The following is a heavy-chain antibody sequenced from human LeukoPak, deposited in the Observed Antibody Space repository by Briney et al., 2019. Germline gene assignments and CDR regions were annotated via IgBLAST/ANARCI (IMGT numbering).Heavy chain of an antibody. CDR3: AREKTVLHYYYGMDV. J-gene: IGHJ6*02. D-gene: IGHD4-17*01. V-gene: IGHV4-4*07. CDR1: GGSFSPYY. Sequence: SETLSLTCNVSGGSFSPYYWSWVRQPAGKGLEWIGRIYASGSVSSSGSTNYNPSLKSRVTMSVDTSKKQFSLRLNSVTAADTAVYYCAREKTVLHYYYGMDVWGQGTTVTVSS. CDR2: IYASGSVSSSGST.